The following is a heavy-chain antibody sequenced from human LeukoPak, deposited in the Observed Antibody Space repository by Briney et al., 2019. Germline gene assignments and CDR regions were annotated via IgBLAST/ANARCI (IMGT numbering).Heavy chain of an antibody. CDR1: GYTFTSYG. J-gene: IGHJ4*02. CDR2: ISAYNGNT. CDR3: ARDTGGSYYDILTGYSRGYFDY. D-gene: IGHD3-9*01. V-gene: IGHV1-18*01. Sequence: GASVKVSCKASGYTFTSYGISWVRQAPGQGLEWMGWISAYNGNTNYAQKLQGRVTMTTDTSTSTAYMELRSLRSDDTAVYYCARDTGGSYYDILTGYSRGYFDYWGQGTLVTVSS.